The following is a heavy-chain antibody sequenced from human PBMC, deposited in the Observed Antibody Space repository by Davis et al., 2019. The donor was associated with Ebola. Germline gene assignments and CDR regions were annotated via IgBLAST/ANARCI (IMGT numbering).Heavy chain of an antibody. CDR3: AVYDFWSGSGLDP. D-gene: IGHD3-3*01. CDR2: ISSSSTTK. Sequence: GESLKISCAASGFTFSSYWMSWVRQAPGRGLEWVSYISSSSTTKYYADSVKGRFTISRDNSKNTLYLQMNSLRAEDTAVYYCAVYDFWSGSGLDPWGQGTLVTVSS. J-gene: IGHJ5*02. V-gene: IGHV3-48*01. CDR1: GFTFSSYW.